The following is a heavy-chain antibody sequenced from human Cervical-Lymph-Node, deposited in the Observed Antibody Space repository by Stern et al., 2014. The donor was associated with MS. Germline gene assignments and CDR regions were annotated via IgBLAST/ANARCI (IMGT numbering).Heavy chain of an antibody. Sequence: VQLEESGGGVVQPGRSLRLSCAASGFSFGSSGLHWVRPAPGKGLEWVALSSSDGRKKYYADSVKGRFIISRDNSKNTVYLQMNSLRVEDTAVYYCAKDLGGRASWGQGTLVTVSS. CDR1: GFSFGSSG. CDR2: SSSDGRKK. CDR3: AKDLGGRAS. J-gene: IGHJ5*02. V-gene: IGHV3-30*18. D-gene: IGHD1-26*01.